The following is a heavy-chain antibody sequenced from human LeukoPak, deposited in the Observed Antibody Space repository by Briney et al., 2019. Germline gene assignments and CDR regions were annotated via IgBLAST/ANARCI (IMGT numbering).Heavy chain of an antibody. CDR2: INPSGGST. J-gene: IGHJ4*02. D-gene: IGHD5-18*01. CDR1: GYTFTSYY. Sequence: ASVKVSCKASGYTFTSYYMHWVRQAPGQGLEWMGIINPSGGSTSYAQKFQGRVTMTRDMSTSTVYMELSSLRSDDTAVYYCARGTSGYSYGYYSTDYWGQGTLVTVSS. CDR3: ARGTSGYSYGYYSTDY. V-gene: IGHV1-46*01.